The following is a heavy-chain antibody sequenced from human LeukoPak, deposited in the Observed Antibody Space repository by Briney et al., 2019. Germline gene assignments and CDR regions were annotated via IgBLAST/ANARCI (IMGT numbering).Heavy chain of an antibody. CDR1: GFTFSSYS. CDR2: ISSSSSYI. CDR3: ARGPYGGYVFDY. J-gene: IGHJ4*02. D-gene: IGHD4-17*01. V-gene: IGHV3-21*01. Sequence: GGSLRLSCAASGFTFSSYSMNWVRQAPGKGLEWVSSISSSSSYIYYADSVKGRFTISRDNAKNSLYLQMNSLRAEDTAVYYCARGPYGGYVFDYWGQGTLVTVSS.